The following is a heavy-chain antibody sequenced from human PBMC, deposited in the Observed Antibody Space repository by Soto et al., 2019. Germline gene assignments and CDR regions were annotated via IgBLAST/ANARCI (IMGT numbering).Heavy chain of an antibody. D-gene: IGHD6-19*01. V-gene: IGHV1-69*13. CDR1: GGTFSSYA. J-gene: IGHJ4*02. CDR2: IIPIFGTA. CDR3: ARTAVAGPKKSYYFDY. Sequence: SVKVSCKASGGTFSSYAISWVRQAPGQGLEWMGGIIPIFGTANYAQKFQGRVTITADESTSTAYMELSSLRSEDTAVYYCARTAVAGPKKSYYFDYWGQGTLVTLSS.